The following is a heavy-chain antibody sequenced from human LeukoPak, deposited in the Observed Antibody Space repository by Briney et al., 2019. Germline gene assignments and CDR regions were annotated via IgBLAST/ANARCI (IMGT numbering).Heavy chain of an antibody. CDR1: GGTFSSYA. CDR3: ARLGYCSGGRTCFDY. D-gene: IGHD2-15*01. V-gene: IGHV1-69*05. J-gene: IGHJ4*02. Sequence: SVKVSCKASGGTFSSYAISWVRQAPGQGLEWMGGIIPIFGTANYAQKFQGRVTITTDESTSTAYMELSSLRSEDTAVYYCARLGYCSGGRTCFDYWGQGTLVTVSS. CDR2: IIPIFGTA.